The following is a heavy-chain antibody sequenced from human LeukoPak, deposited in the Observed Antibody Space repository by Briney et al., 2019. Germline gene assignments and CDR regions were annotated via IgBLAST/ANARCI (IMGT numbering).Heavy chain of an antibody. J-gene: IGHJ3*02. CDR3: AKLGHSDGWYLGAFDI. CDR1: GASITGHY. CDR2: TSYSRTT. V-gene: IGHV4-59*08. Sequence: PSDTLSLTCAVSGASITGHYWNWIRQTPGMRLEWIGYTSYSRTTIYNSYFKGRATMSIDTSKNQLYLNLTSVTATDTAVYYCAKLGHSDGWYLGAFDIWGQGTTVIVSS. D-gene: IGHD6-19*01.